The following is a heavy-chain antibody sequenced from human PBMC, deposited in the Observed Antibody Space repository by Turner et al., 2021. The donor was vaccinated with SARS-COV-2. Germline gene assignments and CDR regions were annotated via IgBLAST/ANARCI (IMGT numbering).Heavy chain of an antibody. J-gene: IGHJ4*02. CDR3: SRVQGAIDY. CDR1: GIMFSSFT. V-gene: IGHV3-21*01. Sequence: DVQLVESGGGLVGPGGSLRLSCTASGIMFSSFTMNWVRQAPGKGLEWFSSSSHSSKYTYYADSVRGRFSISRDNAKKSVYLEMNTLRADDTDVYFCSRVQGAIDYWGQGILVTVSS. CDR2: SSHSSKYT.